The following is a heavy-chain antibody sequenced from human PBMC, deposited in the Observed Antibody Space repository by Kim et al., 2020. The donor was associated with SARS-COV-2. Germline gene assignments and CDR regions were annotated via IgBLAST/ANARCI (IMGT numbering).Heavy chain of an antibody. V-gene: IGHV3-23*01. J-gene: IGHJ4*02. D-gene: IGHD3-16*01. CDR2: IGGDEQT. Sequence: GGSLRLSCAASGFMFSTNAMNWVRQAPGKGLEWVSGIGGDEQTYYADSVNGRFTISRDNSRNILYLQMNSLRAADTARYYCAEDFWGFSANDYWGQGTLVTVSS. CDR1: GFMFSTNA. CDR3: AEDFWGFSANDY.